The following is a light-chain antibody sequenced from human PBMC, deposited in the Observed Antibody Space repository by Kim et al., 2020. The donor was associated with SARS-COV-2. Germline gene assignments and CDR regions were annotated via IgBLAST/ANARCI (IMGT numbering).Light chain of an antibody. CDR1: HRVGSAY. J-gene: IGKJ5*01. CDR3: HQYADSPRT. Sequence: ATLSCRASHRVGSAYFAWFQHRPGQAPRLLVFGGTGRATGIPDRFSVSGSGTDSTLTISRLEPEDFAVYYCHQYADSPRTFGPGTRLEIK. V-gene: IGKV3-20*01. CDR2: GGT.